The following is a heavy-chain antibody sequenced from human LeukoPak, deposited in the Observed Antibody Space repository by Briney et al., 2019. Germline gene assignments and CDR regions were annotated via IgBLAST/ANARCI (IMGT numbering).Heavy chain of an antibody. CDR3: AKYERGYFDY. V-gene: IGHV3-30*18. CDR2: ISYDGSNK. Sequence: PGGSLRLSCAASGFTFSSYAMSWVRQASGKGLEWVAVISYDGSNKYYADSVKGRFTISRDNSKNTLYLQMNSLRAEDTAVYYCAKYERGYFDYWGQGTLVTVSS. D-gene: IGHD3-3*01. J-gene: IGHJ4*02. CDR1: GFTFSSYA.